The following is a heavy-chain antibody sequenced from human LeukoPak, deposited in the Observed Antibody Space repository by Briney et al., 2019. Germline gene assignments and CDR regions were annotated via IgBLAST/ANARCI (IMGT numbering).Heavy chain of an antibody. Sequence: PSETLSLTCTVSGGSISSSSYYWGWIRQPPGKGLEWIGSIYYSGSTYYNPSLKSRVTISVDTSKNQFSLKLSSVTAADTAVYYCARARWDGPVLRFLEWSHIPPVHYYYMDVWGKGTTVTVSS. CDR2: IYYSGST. V-gene: IGHV4-39*01. CDR3: ARARWDGPVLRFLEWSHIPPVHYYYMDV. CDR1: GGSISSSSYY. J-gene: IGHJ6*03. D-gene: IGHD3-3*01.